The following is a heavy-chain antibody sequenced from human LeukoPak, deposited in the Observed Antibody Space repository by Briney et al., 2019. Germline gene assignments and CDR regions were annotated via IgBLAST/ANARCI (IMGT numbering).Heavy chain of an antibody. J-gene: IGHJ3*02. D-gene: IGHD6-13*01. Sequence: GGSLRLSCAASGFTLSRHYMSWVRQAPGKGLEWVANIKQDGSDKFYVDSVRGRFTISRDNGKNSVFLQMNSLRAEDTAVYYCAREGITAAGDDAFDIWGQGTMVNVSS. CDR3: AREGITAAGDDAFDI. V-gene: IGHV3-7*01. CDR2: IKQDGSDK. CDR1: GFTLSRHY.